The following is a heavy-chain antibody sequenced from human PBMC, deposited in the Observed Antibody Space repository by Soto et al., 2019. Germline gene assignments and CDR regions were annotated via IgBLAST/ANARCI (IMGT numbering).Heavy chain of an antibody. J-gene: IGHJ6*02. CDR3: ARGGDGSISLGSDYYGMDV. Sequence: QVQLVQSGAEVKKPGSSVKVSCKASGGTFSNYGISWVRQAPGQGLEWMGGIIPSFGAANYAQRFQGRVTITADESTSTAYMELSTLKSEDTAVYYCARGGDGSISLGSDYYGMDVWGQGTTVTVSS. CDR2: IIPSFGAA. V-gene: IGHV1-69*12. CDR1: GGTFSNYG. D-gene: IGHD3-3*02.